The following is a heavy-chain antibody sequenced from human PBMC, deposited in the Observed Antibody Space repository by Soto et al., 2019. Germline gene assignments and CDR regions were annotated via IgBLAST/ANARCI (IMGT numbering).Heavy chain of an antibody. CDR2: IIPIFGTA. Sequence: SVKVSCKASGGTFSSYAISWVRQAPGQGLEWMGGIIPIFGTANYAQKIQGRVTITADESTITAYMELNSLRSEDTAVYFCAIDCICGSCYSNYYYYGMDVWGQGTTVTVSS. V-gene: IGHV1-69*13. CDR3: AIDCICGSCYSNYYYYGMDV. J-gene: IGHJ6*02. CDR1: GGTFSSYA. D-gene: IGHD2-15*01.